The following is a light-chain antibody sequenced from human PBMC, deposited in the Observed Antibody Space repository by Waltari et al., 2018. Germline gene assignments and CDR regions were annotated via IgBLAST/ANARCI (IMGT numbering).Light chain of an antibody. J-gene: IGKJ2*01. CDR1: QSLADW. Sequence: DIQLTQSPSTLSASVGDRVTITCRASQSLADWLAWYQQKPGKAPKLLIYKASSVDMGVPSRFSGSGSGTEFTLTISSLQPDDFATYHCQQYASYPYTFGQGTKLEIK. CDR2: KAS. V-gene: IGKV1-5*03. CDR3: QQYASYPYT.